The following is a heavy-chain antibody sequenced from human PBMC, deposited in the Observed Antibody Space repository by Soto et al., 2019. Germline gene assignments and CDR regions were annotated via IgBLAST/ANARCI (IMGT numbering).Heavy chain of an antibody. V-gene: IGHV4-39*01. CDR2: IYYRGNA. D-gene: IGHD3-9*01. J-gene: IGHJ4*02. CDR1: EDSINSDKYY. Sequence: QLQLQESGPGQVKPSETLALTCSVSEDSINSDKYYWGWIRQPPGKGLEWIGSIYYRGNAYYNPSLQTRATISLDKSRSQFSLKLNSVTAADSAVYFCARLEGLATISYYFDFWGPGALVTVSS. CDR3: ARLEGLATISYYFDF.